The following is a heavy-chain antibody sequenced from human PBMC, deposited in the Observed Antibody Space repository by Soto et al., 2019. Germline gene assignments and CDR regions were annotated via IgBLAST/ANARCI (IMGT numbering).Heavy chain of an antibody. D-gene: IGHD3-22*01. Sequence: PGESLKISCKGSGYSFTSYWIGWVRQMPGKGLEWMGIIYPGDSDTRYSPSFQGQVTISADKSISTAYLQWSSLKASDTAMYYCARVYDSSGYYLIFDYWGQGTLVTV. J-gene: IGHJ4*02. CDR2: IYPGDSDT. CDR1: GYSFTSYW. CDR3: ARVYDSSGYYLIFDY. V-gene: IGHV5-51*01.